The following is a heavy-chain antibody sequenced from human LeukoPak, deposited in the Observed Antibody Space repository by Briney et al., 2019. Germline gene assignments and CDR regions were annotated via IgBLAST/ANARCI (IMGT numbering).Heavy chain of an antibody. V-gene: IGHV3-7*04. D-gene: IGHD2-15*01. Sequence: PGGSLRLSCAASGFTFSNYWMSWVRQAPGKGLEWVANIKQDGSEKYYVDSVKGRFTISRDNAKNSLYLQMNSLRAEDTAVYYCARDLYCSGGSCYKYNWFDPWGQGTLVTVSS. CDR1: GFTFSNYW. CDR3: ARDLYCSGGSCYKYNWFDP. J-gene: IGHJ5*02. CDR2: IKQDGSEK.